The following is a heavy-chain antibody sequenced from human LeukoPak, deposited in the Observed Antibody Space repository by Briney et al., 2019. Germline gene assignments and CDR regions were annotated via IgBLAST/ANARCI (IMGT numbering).Heavy chain of an antibody. CDR1: GFTFSSYA. J-gene: IGHJ3*02. D-gene: IGHD3-3*01. CDR2: ISYDGSNK. V-gene: IGHV3-30-3*01. Sequence: GRSLRLSCAASGFTFSSYAMHWVRQAPGKGLEWVAVISYDGSNKYYADSVKGRFTISRDNSKNTLYLQMNSLRAEDTAVYYCAGPRGYDFWSGYSDAFDIWGQGTMVTVSS. CDR3: AGPRGYDFWSGYSDAFDI.